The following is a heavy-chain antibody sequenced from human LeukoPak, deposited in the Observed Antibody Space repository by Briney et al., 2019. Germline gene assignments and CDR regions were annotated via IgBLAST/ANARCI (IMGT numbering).Heavy chain of an antibody. D-gene: IGHD2-8*01. CDR1: GYTFTDHY. J-gene: IGHJ3*02. Sequence: ASVKVSCKASGYTFTDHYMHWVRQAPGQGLEWMGIINPSGGSTSYAQKFQGRVTMTRDMSTSTVYMELSSLRSEDTAVYYCARVRIVHYRYDAFDIWGQGTMVTVSS. CDR3: ARVRIVHYRYDAFDI. V-gene: IGHV1-46*01. CDR2: INPSGGST.